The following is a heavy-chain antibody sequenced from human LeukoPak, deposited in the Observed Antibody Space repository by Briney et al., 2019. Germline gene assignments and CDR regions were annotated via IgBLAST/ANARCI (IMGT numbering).Heavy chain of an antibody. D-gene: IGHD2-21*02. CDR3: ARTVVVTAPNYYYYGMDV. V-gene: IGHV4-61*08. J-gene: IGHJ6*02. Sequence: SETLSLTCSVSGGSISRSDHYWSWIRQPPGKGLEWIGYIYYSGSTNYNPSLKSRVTISVDTSKNQFSLKLSSVTAADTAVYYCARTVVVTAPNYYYYGMDVWGQGTTVTVSS. CDR2: IYYSGST. CDR1: GGSISRSDHY.